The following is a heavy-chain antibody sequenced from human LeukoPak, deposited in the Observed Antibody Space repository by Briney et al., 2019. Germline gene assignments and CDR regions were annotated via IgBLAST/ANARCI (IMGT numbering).Heavy chain of an antibody. V-gene: IGHV4-38-2*02. D-gene: IGHD3-22*01. CDR1: GYSISTDYY. Sequence: PSETLSPTCSVSGYSISTDYYWGWIRQAPGKGLEWIGIINHRGSTNYNPSLKSRVTISPDTSKNQFSLKLSSVTAADTAVYYCARVGDTSGYFQHFDYWGQGILVTVSS. CDR2: INHRGST. J-gene: IGHJ4*01. CDR3: ARVGDTSGYFQHFDY.